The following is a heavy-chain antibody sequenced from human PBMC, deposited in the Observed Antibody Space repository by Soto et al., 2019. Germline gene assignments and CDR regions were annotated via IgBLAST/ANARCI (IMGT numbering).Heavy chain of an antibody. CDR3: ARDPSPYTSGWYGIDF. CDR2: IWYDGSNK. D-gene: IGHD6-19*01. V-gene: IGHV3-33*02. CDR1: GFTFSSYG. Sequence: GGSLRLSCAASGFTFSSYGMHWARQAPGKGLEWVAVIWYDGSNKYYADSIKGRFAISRDNSANTLFLQVNSLRREDTAMYYCARDPSPYTSGWYGIDFWGHGTLVTVSS. J-gene: IGHJ4*01.